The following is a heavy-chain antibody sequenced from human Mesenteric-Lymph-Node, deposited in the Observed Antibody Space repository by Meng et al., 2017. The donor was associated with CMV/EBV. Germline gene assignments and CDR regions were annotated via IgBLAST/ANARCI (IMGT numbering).Heavy chain of an antibody. CDR3: ARDTSGSYYPYYAFDI. Sequence: GGSLRLSCAASGFTLSSYYMSWVRQAPGKGLEWVANIKGDGSEKYYVDSVKGRFTISRDNAKNSLYLQMNSLRAEDTAVYYCARDTSGSYYPYYAFDIWGKGTMVTVSS. CDR1: GFTLSSYY. D-gene: IGHD3-10*01. CDR2: IKGDGSEK. J-gene: IGHJ3*02. V-gene: IGHV3-7*01.